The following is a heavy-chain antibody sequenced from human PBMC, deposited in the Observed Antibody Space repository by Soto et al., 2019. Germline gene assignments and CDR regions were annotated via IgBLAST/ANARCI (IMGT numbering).Heavy chain of an antibody. Sequence: GGSLRLSCAASGFTFSSYTMTWVRQAPGKGLEWVSGMTGNGGITYYADSVKGRFTISRDNSKNTLYLQMDSLTAEDTAVYYCAKLGYTSGHGSYYGMDVWGQGTTVTVSS. D-gene: IGHD5-18*01. V-gene: IGHV3-23*01. J-gene: IGHJ6*02. CDR3: AKLGYTSGHGSYYGMDV. CDR2: MTGNGGIT. CDR1: GFTFSSYT.